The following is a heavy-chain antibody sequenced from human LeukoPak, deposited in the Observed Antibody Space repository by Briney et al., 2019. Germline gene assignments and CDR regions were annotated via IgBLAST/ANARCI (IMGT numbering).Heavy chain of an antibody. V-gene: IGHV1-18*01. J-gene: IGHJ4*02. D-gene: IGHD6-13*01. CDR3: AGNEAAAGSFDY. CDR2: INAYNGNT. CDR1: GYTFTSYG. Sequence: ASVKVSCKASGYTFTSYGISWVRQAPGQGLEWMGWINAYNGNTNYAQKLQGRVTMTTDTSTSTAYMELRSLRSDDTAVYYCAGNEAAAGSFDYWGQGTLVTVSS.